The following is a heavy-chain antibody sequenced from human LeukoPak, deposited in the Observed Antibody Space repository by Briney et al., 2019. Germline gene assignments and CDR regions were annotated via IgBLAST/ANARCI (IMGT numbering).Heavy chain of an antibody. CDR3: ARVPGYCSSTSCYTYWFDP. D-gene: IGHD2-2*02. J-gene: IGHJ5*02. Sequence: GASVKVSCKASGYTFTGYYMHWVRQAPGQGLEWMGWINPNSGGTNYAQKFQGRVTMTRDTSISTAYMELSRLRSDDTAVYYCARVPGYCSSTSCYTYWFDPWGQGTLVTVSS. CDR2: INPNSGGT. V-gene: IGHV1-2*02. CDR1: GYTFTGYY.